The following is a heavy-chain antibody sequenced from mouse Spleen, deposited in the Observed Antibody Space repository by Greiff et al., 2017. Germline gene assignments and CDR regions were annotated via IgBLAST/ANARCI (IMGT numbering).Heavy chain of an antibody. V-gene: IGHV1-64*01. Sequence: QVQLQQPGAELVKPGASVKLSCKASGYTFTSYWMHWVKQRPGQGLEWIGMIHPNSGSTNYNEKFKSKATLTVDKSSSTAYMQLSSLTSEDSAVYYGARPGSQLTGFDYWGQGTTLTVSA. CDR2: IHPNSGST. CDR1: GYTFTSYW. CDR3: ARPGSQLTGFDY. D-gene: IGHD4-1*01. J-gene: IGHJ2*01.